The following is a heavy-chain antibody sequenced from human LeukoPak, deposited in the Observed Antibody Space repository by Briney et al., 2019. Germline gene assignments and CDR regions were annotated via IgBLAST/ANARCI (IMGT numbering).Heavy chain of an antibody. CDR3: ARDIGLSGHFDY. CDR2: IYHSGSI. V-gene: IGHV4-4*02. Sequence: SETLSLTCAVSGGSISSSIWWSWVRQPPGKGLKWIGEIYHSGSIYYNLSLKSRVTTSVDKSKNQFSLKLSSVTAADTAVYYCARDIGLSGHFDYWGQGTLVTVSS. J-gene: IGHJ4*02. CDR1: GGSISSSIW. D-gene: IGHD4/OR15-4a*01.